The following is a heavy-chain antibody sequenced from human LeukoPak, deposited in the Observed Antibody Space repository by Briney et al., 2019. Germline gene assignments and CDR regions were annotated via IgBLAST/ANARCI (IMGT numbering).Heavy chain of an antibody. CDR1: GFTFSSYG. D-gene: IGHD6-19*01. J-gene: IGHJ4*02. Sequence: GGSLRLSCAASGFTFSSYGMHWVRQAPGQGLEWVAVISYDGSNKYYADSVKGRFTISRDNSKNTLYLEMNSLRAEDTALYYCARELGTDSSGWTYCFDYWGQGTLVTVSS. V-gene: IGHV3-30*03. CDR2: ISYDGSNK. CDR3: ARELGTDSSGWTYCFDY.